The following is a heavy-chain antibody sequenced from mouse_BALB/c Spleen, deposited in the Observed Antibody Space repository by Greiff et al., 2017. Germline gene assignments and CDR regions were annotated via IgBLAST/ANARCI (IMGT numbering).Heavy chain of an antibody. Sequence: EVHLVESGGGLVKPGGSLKLSCAASGFTFSDYYMYWVRQTPEKRLEWVATISDGGSYTYYPDSVKGRFTISRDNAKNNLYLQMSSLKSEDTAMYYCARDHYRYDSYYFDYWGQGTTLTVSS. V-gene: IGHV5-4*02. CDR1: GFTFSDYY. D-gene: IGHD2-14*01. CDR2: ISDGGSYT. J-gene: IGHJ2*01. CDR3: ARDHYRYDSYYFDY.